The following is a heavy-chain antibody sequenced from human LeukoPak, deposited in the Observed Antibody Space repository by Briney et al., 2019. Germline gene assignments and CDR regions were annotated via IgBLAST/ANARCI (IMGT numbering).Heavy chain of an antibody. J-gene: IGHJ4*02. CDR1: GYKFTAYY. V-gene: IGHV1-2*02. CDR2: FNPDSGRT. CDR3: AVGPHEFDF. Sequence: ASVKVSCKAPGYKFTAYYMQWVRLAPGQRLEWMAWFNPDSGRTTYAQKFQGRVTLTRETSITTAYLELSGPTSDDTAVYFCAVGPHEFDFWGQGTLVTVSS.